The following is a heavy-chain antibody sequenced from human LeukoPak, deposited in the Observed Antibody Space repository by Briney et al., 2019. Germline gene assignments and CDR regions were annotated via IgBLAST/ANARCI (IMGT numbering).Heavy chain of an antibody. D-gene: IGHD4-11*01. Sequence: GGSLRLSCAASGFTFSDAWMSWVRPAPGKGLEWIGRVKTKSDGGTTDYAAPMKGRFTISRDDSKDMVYLQMNSLKSEDTAVYYCTTTYRYWGQGTLVTVSS. CDR3: TTTYRY. J-gene: IGHJ4*02. CDR2: VKTKSDGGTT. V-gene: IGHV3-15*01. CDR1: GFTFSDAW.